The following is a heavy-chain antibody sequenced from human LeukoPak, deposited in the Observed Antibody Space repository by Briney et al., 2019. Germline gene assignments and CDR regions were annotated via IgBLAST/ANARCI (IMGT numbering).Heavy chain of an antibody. J-gene: IGHJ4*02. Sequence: GGSLRLSCAASGLTFSTYWMNWVRQAPGKGLEWVANIKEDGDEKYYVDSVKGRFTISRDNAKNSVYLQMNSLRAEDTAIYYCARNARGPGDYWGQGTVVTVSS. CDR2: IKEDGDEK. CDR1: GLTFSTYW. V-gene: IGHV3-7*01. CDR3: ARNARGPGDY. D-gene: IGHD2-2*01.